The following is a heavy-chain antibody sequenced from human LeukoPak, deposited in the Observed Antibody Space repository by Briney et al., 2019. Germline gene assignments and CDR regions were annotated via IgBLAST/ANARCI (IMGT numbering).Heavy chain of an antibody. D-gene: IGHD2-8*01. CDR2: IIPIFGTA. V-gene: IGHV1-69*06. CDR1: GGTFSSYA. J-gene: IGHJ4*02. Sequence: ASVKVSCKASGGTFSSYAISWVRQAPGQGLEWMGGIIPIFGTANYAQKFQGRVTITADKSTSTACMELSSLRSEDTAVYYCARLTYGHFDYWGQGTLVTVSS. CDR3: ARLTYGHFDY.